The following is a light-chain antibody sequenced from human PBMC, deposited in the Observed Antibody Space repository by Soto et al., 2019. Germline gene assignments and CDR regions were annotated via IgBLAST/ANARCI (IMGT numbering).Light chain of an antibody. V-gene: IGKV3-20*01. CDR1: QSVSSNL. Sequence: VLTQSPGTLSLSPGERATLSCRASQSVSSNLLAWYQEKPGQAPRLLIYGASSRATGIPDRSSGSGSGTDFTLTISRLEPEDFAVYYCQQYGSSSITFGQGTRLEIK. CDR2: GAS. J-gene: IGKJ5*01. CDR3: QQYGSSSIT.